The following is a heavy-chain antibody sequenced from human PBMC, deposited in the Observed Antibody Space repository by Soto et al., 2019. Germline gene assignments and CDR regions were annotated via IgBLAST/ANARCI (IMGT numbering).Heavy chain of an antibody. D-gene: IGHD2-21*02. CDR3: ARPVVMTAPDAFDI. J-gene: IGHJ3*02. CDR2: IYYSGST. V-gene: IGHV4-59*01. CDR1: GGSISSYY. Sequence: SETLSLTCTVSGGSISSYYWSWIRQPPGKGLEWIGDIYYSGSTNYNPSLKSRVTISVDTSKNQFSLKLSSVTAADTAVYYCARPVVMTAPDAFDIWGQGTMVTVS.